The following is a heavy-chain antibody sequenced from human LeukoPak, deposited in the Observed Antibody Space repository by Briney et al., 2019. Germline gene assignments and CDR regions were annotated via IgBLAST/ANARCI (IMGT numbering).Heavy chain of an antibody. CDR1: GYTFTSYA. Sequence: ASVKVSCKASGYTFTSYAMHWVRQAPEQRLEWMGWINAGNGNTKYSQKFQGRVTITRDTSASTAYMELSSLRSEDTAVYYCARDQQQLTPFDYWGQGTLVTVSS. J-gene: IGHJ4*02. D-gene: IGHD6-13*01. V-gene: IGHV1-3*01. CDR2: INAGNGNT. CDR3: ARDQQQLTPFDY.